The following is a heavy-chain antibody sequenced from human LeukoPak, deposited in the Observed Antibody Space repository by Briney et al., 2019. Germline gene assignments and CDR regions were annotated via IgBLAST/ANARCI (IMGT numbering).Heavy chain of an antibody. CDR2: IYYTGNT. CDR1: GDSISSSSHY. D-gene: IGHD3-22*01. Sequence: SETLSLTCTVSGDSISSSSHYWGWIRQPPGKGLEWIGSIYYTGNTFYNPSLQSRLTISIDTSRNQFSLKLSSVTAADTAVYYCAREEHVYYYDSSGYFDYWGQGTLVTVSS. V-gene: IGHV4-39*07. CDR3: AREEHVYYYDSSGYFDY. J-gene: IGHJ4*02.